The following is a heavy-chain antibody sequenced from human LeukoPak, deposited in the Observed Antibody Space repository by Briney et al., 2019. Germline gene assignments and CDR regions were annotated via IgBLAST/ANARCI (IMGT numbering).Heavy chain of an antibody. CDR2: INHSGST. CDR1: GGSFSGYY. Sequence: SETLSLTCAVYGGSFSGYYWSWIRQPPGKGLEWIGEINHSGSTNYNPSLKSRVTISVDTSKNQFSLKLSSVTAADTAVYYCARRRYDFWSGCYDVVSHFDYWGQGTLVTVSS. D-gene: IGHD3-3*01. V-gene: IGHV4-34*01. J-gene: IGHJ4*02. CDR3: ARRRYDFWSGCYDVVSHFDY.